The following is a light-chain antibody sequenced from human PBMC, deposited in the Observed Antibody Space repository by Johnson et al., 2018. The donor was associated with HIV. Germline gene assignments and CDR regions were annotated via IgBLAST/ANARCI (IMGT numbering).Light chain of an antibody. V-gene: IGLV1-51*01. CDR3: GTWDSRLRGGF. Sequence: QSVLTQPPSVSVAPGQKVTISCSGSSSNIGNNYVSWYQQVPGTAPKLLIFDNNKRPSGIPDRFSGSKSGTSATLGITGLQTGDEADYYCGTWDSRLRGGFYGTGTTVPVL. CDR1: SSNIGNNY. J-gene: IGLJ1*01. CDR2: DNN.